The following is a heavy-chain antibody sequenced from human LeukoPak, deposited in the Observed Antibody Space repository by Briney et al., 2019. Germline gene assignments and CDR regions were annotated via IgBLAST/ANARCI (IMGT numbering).Heavy chain of an antibody. D-gene: IGHD3-22*01. V-gene: IGHV4-38-2*01. J-gene: IGHJ4*02. Sequence: PSETLSLTCAVSGYSISSGYYWGWIRQPPGKGLEWIGYIYYSGSTNYNPSLKSRVTISVDTSKNQFSLKLSSVTAADTAVYYCARHRPRSYYDSSGSDFDYWGQGTLVTVSS. CDR2: IYYSGST. CDR3: ARHRPRSYYDSSGSDFDY. CDR1: GYSISSGYY.